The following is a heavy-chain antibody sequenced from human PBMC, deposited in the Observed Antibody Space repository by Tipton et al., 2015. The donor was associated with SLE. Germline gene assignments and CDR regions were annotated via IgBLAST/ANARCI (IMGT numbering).Heavy chain of an antibody. V-gene: IGHV3-30*16. CDR3: ARERITIFGVVTSPWFDP. CDR2: ISYDGSNK. CDR1: GHTFSNYD. J-gene: IGHJ5*02. Sequence: QLVQSGPEVKKPGASVKVSCKASGHTFSNYDVNWVRQAPGQGLEWMGVISYDGSNKYYADSVKGRFTISRDNSKNTLYLQMNSLRAEDTAVYYCARERITIFGVVTSPWFDPWGQGTLVTVSS. D-gene: IGHD3-3*01.